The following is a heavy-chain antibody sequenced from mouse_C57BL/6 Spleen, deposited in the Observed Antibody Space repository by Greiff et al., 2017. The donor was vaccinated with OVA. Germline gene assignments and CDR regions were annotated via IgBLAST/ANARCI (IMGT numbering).Heavy chain of an antibody. CDR1: GYTFTSYW. CDR3: ARRDYGNPFAY. Sequence: QVQLQQPGAELVMPGASVKLSCKASGYTFTSYWMHWVKQRPGQGLEWIGEIDPSDSYTNYNQKFKGKSTLTVDKSSSTAYMQLSSLTSEDSAVYYCARRDYGNPFAYWGQWTLVTVAA. J-gene: IGHJ3*01. CDR2: IDPSDSYT. D-gene: IGHD1-1*01. V-gene: IGHV1-69*01.